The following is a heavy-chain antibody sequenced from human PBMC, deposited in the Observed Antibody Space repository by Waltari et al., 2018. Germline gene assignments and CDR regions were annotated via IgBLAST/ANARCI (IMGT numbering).Heavy chain of an antibody. D-gene: IGHD3-10*01. Sequence: QMQLVESGGGGVQPGRSLRLSCATSGFTFRWYSRHWVRQAPGKGLEWVAVIWYDGTKTYHADSVRGRFSISRDNFQSILYLQMDSLRAEDTAVYYCARVHGRVHYYGMDIWGQGTTVIVSS. CDR1: GFTFRWYS. V-gene: IGHV3-33*01. CDR3: ARVHGRVHYYGMDI. CDR2: IWYDGTKT. J-gene: IGHJ6*02.